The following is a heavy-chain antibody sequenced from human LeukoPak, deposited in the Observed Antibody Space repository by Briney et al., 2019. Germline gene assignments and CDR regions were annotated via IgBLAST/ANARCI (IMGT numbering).Heavy chain of an antibody. V-gene: IGHV3-33*01. CDR3: AREGGSYHYFDY. CDR2: IWSDGSNE. Sequence: GGSLRLSCAASAFTFSTSGMHWVRQAPGKGLEWVAFIWSDGSNEYYADSVKGRFTISRDNSKNTLYLQMNSLRAEDTAVYYCAREGGSYHYFDYWGQGTLVTASS. J-gene: IGHJ4*02. D-gene: IGHD1-26*01. CDR1: AFTFSTSG.